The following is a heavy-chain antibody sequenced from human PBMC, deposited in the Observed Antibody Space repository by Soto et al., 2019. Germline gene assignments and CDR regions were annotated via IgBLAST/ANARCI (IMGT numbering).Heavy chain of an antibody. J-gene: IGHJ6*02. CDR1: GGSFSGYY. Sequence: SETLSLTCAVYGGSFSGYYWSWIRQPPGKGLEWIGEINHSGSTNYNPSLKSRVTISVDTSKNQFSLKLSSVTAADTAVYYCARPMVRGVMGYYCMDVWGQGTTVTVSS. CDR3: ARPMVRGVMGYYCMDV. CDR2: INHSGST. V-gene: IGHV4-34*01. D-gene: IGHD3-10*01.